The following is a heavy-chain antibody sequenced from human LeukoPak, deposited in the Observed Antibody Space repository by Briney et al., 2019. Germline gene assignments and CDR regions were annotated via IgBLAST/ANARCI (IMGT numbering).Heavy chain of an antibody. CDR3: ARPHGGPYAFDI. V-gene: IGHV4-59*01. CDR2: IYNSGNT. J-gene: IGHJ3*02. Sequence: PSETLSLTCSVSGGSISNYYWSWIRQPPGKGLEWIGYIYNSGNTNYSPSLKSRVTISVDTSKNQLSQKLSSVTAADTAIYYCARPHGGPYAFDIWGQGTMVTVSS. D-gene: IGHD3-16*01. CDR1: GGSISNYY.